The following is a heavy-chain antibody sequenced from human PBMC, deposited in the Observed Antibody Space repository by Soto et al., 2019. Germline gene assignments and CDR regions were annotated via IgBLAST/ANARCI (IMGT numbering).Heavy chain of an antibody. Sequence: QVQLVQSGAEVKKPGSSVKVSCKASGGTFSSYAISWVRQAPGQGLEWMGGIIPIFGTANYAQKFQGRVTITADESTSTAYMELSSLRSEDPAVYYCARASLARYCSGGSCYALFDIWGQGTMVTVSS. CDR1: GGTFSSYA. CDR3: ARASLARYCSGGSCYALFDI. V-gene: IGHV1-69*01. J-gene: IGHJ3*02. CDR2: IIPIFGTA. D-gene: IGHD2-15*01.